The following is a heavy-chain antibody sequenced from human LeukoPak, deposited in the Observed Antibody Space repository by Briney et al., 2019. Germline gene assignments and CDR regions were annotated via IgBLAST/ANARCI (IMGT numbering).Heavy chain of an antibody. CDR1: GFTFSDYY. Sequence: PGGSLRLSCAASGFTFSDYYMSWIRQAPGKGLEWVSYISSSGSTIYYADSVKGRFTISRDNAKNSLYLQMNSLRAEDTAAYYCARERYCSSTSCYTDYYYYYGMDVWGQGTTVTVSS. J-gene: IGHJ6*02. CDR2: ISSSGSTI. CDR3: ARERYCSSTSCYTDYYYYYGMDV. D-gene: IGHD2-2*02. V-gene: IGHV3-11*01.